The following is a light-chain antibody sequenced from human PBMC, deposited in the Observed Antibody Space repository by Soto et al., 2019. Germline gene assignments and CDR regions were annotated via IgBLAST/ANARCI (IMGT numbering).Light chain of an antibody. J-gene: IGKJ3*01. CDR3: QQRSNWPPGT. V-gene: IGKV1-5*01. Sequence: DIQMPHSPSTVSAFVGDTVTITCRASQNINSWLAWYQQKPGSAPKVLIYDASNLESGVPSRFSGSRVETEFTLTISSLEPEDFAVSYCQQRSNWPPGTFGPGTKVDIK. CDR1: QNINSW. CDR2: DAS.